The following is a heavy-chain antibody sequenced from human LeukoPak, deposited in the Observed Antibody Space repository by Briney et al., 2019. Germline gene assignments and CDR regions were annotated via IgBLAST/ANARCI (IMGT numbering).Heavy chain of an antibody. CDR3: VRDWEWKAARNLFDP. Sequence: ASVKVSCKASGYTFINYGISWVRQARGQGLEWMGWTSGDNVNTYFAQKFLGRVIMTTDISTTTAYMELRSLRPDDTAVYYCVRDWEWKAARNLFDPWGQGTRVTVSS. D-gene: IGHD6-6*01. CDR2: TSGDNVNT. CDR1: GYTFINYG. J-gene: IGHJ5*02. V-gene: IGHV1-18*01.